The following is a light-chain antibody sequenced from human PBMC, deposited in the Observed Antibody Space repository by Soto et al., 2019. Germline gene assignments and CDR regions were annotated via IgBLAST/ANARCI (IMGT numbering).Light chain of an antibody. V-gene: IGKV3-11*01. Sequence: EIVLTQSPATRSLSPGERATLSCRASQSISSYLAWYQQKRGQAPRLLIYDASNRATGIPARFSGSGSGTDFTLTISSLETEDFAVYYCQQRSSWPLTFGGGTKVDIK. J-gene: IGKJ4*01. CDR2: DAS. CDR1: QSISSY. CDR3: QQRSSWPLT.